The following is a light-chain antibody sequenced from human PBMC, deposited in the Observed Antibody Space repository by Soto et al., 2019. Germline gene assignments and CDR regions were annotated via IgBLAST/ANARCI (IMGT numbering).Light chain of an antibody. V-gene: IGLV1-44*01. J-gene: IGLJ3*02. CDR3: AAWDDSLHGVA. CDR1: TSNIGSNA. CDR2: KNN. Sequence: QSVLTQPPSASGTPGQSVTLSCSGSTSNIGSNAVNWYQQLPGTAPKLLIYKNNQRPSGVPDRFSGSKFGTSASLAISGRQSEDEADYHCAAWDDSLHGVAFGGGTKLTVL.